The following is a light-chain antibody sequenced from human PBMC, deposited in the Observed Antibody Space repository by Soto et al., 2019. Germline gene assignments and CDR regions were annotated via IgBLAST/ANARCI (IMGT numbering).Light chain of an antibody. V-gene: IGKV1-8*01. J-gene: IGKJ1*01. CDR3: QQYYSYLQT. CDR1: QGISSY. Sequence: AIRMTQSPSPFSASTGDRVTITCRASQGISSYLAWYQQKPGKAPKLLIYAASTLQSGVPSRFSGRGSGTDFTLTISCLQSEDFATYYCQQYYSYLQTLGQGTKVDIK. CDR2: AAS.